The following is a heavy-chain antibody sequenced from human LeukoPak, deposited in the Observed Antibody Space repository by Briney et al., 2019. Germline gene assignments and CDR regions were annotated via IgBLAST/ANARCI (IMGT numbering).Heavy chain of an antibody. D-gene: IGHD2-15*01. CDR3: ARVDCSGGSCYFDY. CDR1: GFTFSRYW. Sequence: GGSLRLSCAASGFTFSRYWMHWVRQTPGKGLVWVSRINSDGSSTRYADSVKGRFTISRDSAKNTLDLQMSSLRAEDTAVYYCARVDCSGGSCYFDYWGQGTLVTVSS. CDR2: INSDGSST. V-gene: IGHV3-74*01. J-gene: IGHJ4*02.